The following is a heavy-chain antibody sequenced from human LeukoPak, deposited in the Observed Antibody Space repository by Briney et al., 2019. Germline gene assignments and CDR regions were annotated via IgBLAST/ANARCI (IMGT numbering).Heavy chain of an antibody. D-gene: IGHD5-18*01. CDR3: AEYLGRDTAMVVYDY. J-gene: IGHJ4*02. V-gene: IGHV4-34*01. CDR2: INRSGST. CDR1: GGSFSGYY. Sequence: SETLSLTCAVYGGSFSGYYWSWIRQPPGKGLEWIGEINRSGSTNYNPSLKSRVTISVDTSKNQFSLKLSSVTAADTAVYYCAEYLGRDTAMVVYDYWGQGTLVTVSS.